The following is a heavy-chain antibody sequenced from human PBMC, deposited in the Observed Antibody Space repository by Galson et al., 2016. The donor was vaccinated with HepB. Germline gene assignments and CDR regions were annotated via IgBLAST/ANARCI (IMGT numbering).Heavy chain of an antibody. V-gene: IGHV3-74*01. D-gene: IGHD3-3*01. CDR2: INSDGSNI. Sequence: SLRLSCAASGFTFSRHWMYWVRQAPGKGLVWVSQINSDGSNINYADSVKGRFTISRDNADDTPYLQMNSLRGDDTAVYYCSTLRDFWSGWGQGTLVTVSP. J-gene: IGHJ4*02. CDR3: STLRDFWSG. CDR1: GFTFSRHW.